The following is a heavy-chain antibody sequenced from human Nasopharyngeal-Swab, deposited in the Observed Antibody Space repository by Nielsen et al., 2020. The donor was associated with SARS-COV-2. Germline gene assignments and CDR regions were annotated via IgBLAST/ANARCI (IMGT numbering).Heavy chain of an antibody. CDR1: GYTFTSYD. CDR3: ARGPHPDY. Sequence: ASVNVSCKASGYTFTSYDSNWVRQATGQGLEWMGWMNPNSGNTGYAQKFQGRVTMTRNSSISTDYMELSSLRSEDTAVYYCARGPHPDYWGQGTLVTVSS. CDR2: MNPNSGNT. V-gene: IGHV1-8*01. J-gene: IGHJ4*02.